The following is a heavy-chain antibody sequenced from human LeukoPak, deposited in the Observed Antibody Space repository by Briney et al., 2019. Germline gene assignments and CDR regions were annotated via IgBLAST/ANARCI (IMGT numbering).Heavy chain of an antibody. Sequence: GGSLRLSCAASGFTFSSYAMHWVRQAPGKGLEWVAVISYDGSNKYYADSVKGRFTISRDNSKNTLYLQMNSLRAEDTAVYYCARETPYYYGSGSYVPDYWGQGTLVTVSS. CDR2: ISYDGSNK. CDR1: GFTFSSYA. V-gene: IGHV3-30-3*01. J-gene: IGHJ4*02. CDR3: ARETPYYYGSGSYVPDY. D-gene: IGHD3-10*01.